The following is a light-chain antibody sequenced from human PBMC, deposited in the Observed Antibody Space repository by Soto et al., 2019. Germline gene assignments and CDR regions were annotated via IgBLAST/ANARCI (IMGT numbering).Light chain of an antibody. J-gene: IGKJ4*01. CDR2: DVS. V-gene: IGKV3-20*01. CDR1: QSIGTY. CDR3: QQYGSSPLT. Sequence: EIVLTQSPATLSLSPGERATLSCRASQSIGTYLAWYQHIPGQAPRLLIYDVSNRATGIPARFSGSGSGTDFTLTISRLEPEDFAVYYCQQYGSSPLTFGGGAKVEIK.